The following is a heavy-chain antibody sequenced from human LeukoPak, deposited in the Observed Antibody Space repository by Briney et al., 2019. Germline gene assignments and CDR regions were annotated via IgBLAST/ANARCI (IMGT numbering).Heavy chain of an antibody. J-gene: IGHJ4*02. D-gene: IGHD1-26*01. Sequence: PSETLSFTCGVSGGSIRSTNWWSWVRQPSGQGLEWIGEISLSGQTNFNPSLNGRVTMSLDESRNQLSLKLTSVTAADTAIYYCSRESGAFCPFGYWGQGTLVIVPP. V-gene: IGHV4/OR15-8*02. CDR2: ISLSGQT. CDR1: GGSIRSTNW. CDR3: SRESGAFCPFGY.